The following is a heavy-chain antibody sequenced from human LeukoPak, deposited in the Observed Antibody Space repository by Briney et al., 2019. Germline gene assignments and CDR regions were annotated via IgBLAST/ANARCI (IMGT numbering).Heavy chain of an antibody. D-gene: IGHD3-3*01. Sequence: PSETLSVTCAVYGESFSGYYWNWIRQSPGKGLEWIGEIDHSGNTNYNPSLKSRVTISVDKPKKQVSLKVRSVAAGDTAVYYCARGSAIFAVVQESSGDHYFDLWGQGTPVIVSS. CDR3: ARGSAIFAVVQESSGDHYFDL. CDR2: IDHSGNT. CDR1: GESFSGYY. J-gene: IGHJ4*02. V-gene: IGHV4-34*01.